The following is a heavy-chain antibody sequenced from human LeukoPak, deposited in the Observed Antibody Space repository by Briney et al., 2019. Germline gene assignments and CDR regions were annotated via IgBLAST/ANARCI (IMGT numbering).Heavy chain of an antibody. J-gene: IGHJ3*02. Sequence: PGGSLRLSCAVSGFTFSSYSMNWVRQAPGKGLEWASYISSTSSAMYYADSVKGRFTISRDNAKNSLYPQMNSLRDEDTAVYYCARDHLWASDIWGQGTMVTVSS. D-gene: IGHD2-21*01. CDR3: ARDHLWASDI. V-gene: IGHV3-48*02. CDR1: GFTFSSYS. CDR2: ISSTSSAM.